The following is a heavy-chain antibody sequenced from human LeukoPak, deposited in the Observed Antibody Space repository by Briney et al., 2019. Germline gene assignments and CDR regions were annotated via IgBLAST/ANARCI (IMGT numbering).Heavy chain of an antibody. CDR1: GFTFSSYS. D-gene: IGHD6-13*01. CDR3: ARLLSNPWSRAAASSPEDAFDI. J-gene: IGHJ3*02. CDR2: ISSSSSTI. V-gene: IGHV3-48*01. Sequence: GGSLRLSCAASGFTFSSYSMNWVRQAPGEGLEWVSYISSSSSTIYYADSVKGRFTISRDNAKNSLYLQMNSLRAEDTAVYYCARLLSNPWSRAAASSPEDAFDIWGQGTMVTVSS.